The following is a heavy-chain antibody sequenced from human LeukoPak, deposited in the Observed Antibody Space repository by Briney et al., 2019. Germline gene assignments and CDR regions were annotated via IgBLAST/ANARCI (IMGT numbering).Heavy chain of an antibody. CDR2: ISGSGGST. CDR3: AKVRGGYTYGPFDY. D-gene: IGHD5-18*01. V-gene: IGHV3-23*01. Sequence: GGSLRLSCAASGFTFSSYSMNWVRQAPGKGLEWLSVISGSGGSTYYADSVKGRFTISRDNSKNTLHLQMNSLRAEDTAVYYCAKVRGGYTYGPFDYWGQGTLVTVSP. J-gene: IGHJ4*02. CDR1: GFTFSSYS.